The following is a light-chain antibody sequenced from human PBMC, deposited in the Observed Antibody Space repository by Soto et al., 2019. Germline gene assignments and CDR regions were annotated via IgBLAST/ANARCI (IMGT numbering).Light chain of an antibody. V-gene: IGKV3-20*01. CDR3: QHYDNSPVA. J-gene: IGKJ4*01. Sequence: EIVLTQSPGTLSLCPGERATLSCRASQSISSSHLAWYQQRPGQAPRLLIYGASSRVIGIPDRFSGSGSGTDFTLTISRLEPEDFALYHCQHYDNSPVAFGGGTKVEIK. CDR1: QSISSSH. CDR2: GAS.